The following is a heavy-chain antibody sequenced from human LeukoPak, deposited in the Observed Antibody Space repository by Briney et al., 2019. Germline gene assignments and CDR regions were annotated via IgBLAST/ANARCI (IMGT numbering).Heavy chain of an antibody. V-gene: IGHV3-43*02. Sequence: GGSLTLSCVASGLNFDDSAMHGVRQAPGKGLEWVSLISADGGSTFSADSVKGRFSISRDNSKNSLYLQMNSLRSEDTAMYYCAKESGKFDYWGQGTLVIVSS. CDR1: GLNFDDSA. CDR3: AKESGKFDY. CDR2: ISADGGST. J-gene: IGHJ4*02.